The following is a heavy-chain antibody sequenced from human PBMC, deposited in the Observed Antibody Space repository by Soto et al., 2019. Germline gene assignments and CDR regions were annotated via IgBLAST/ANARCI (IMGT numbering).Heavy chain of an antibody. CDR1: GDSIRYSRYY. J-gene: IGHJ6*03. CDR3: ARKYLVPRYMDV. Sequence: QHQLQESAPGLVRPSETLSLTCTVSGDSIRYSRYYWAWIRQPPGKGLEWIGDIYHSGTTSYNPSLESRVTISVDTSKNQFSLRLTSLTAADSAVYYCARKYLVPRYMDVWGKGTPVTVSS. V-gene: IGHV4-39*01. CDR2: IYHSGTT.